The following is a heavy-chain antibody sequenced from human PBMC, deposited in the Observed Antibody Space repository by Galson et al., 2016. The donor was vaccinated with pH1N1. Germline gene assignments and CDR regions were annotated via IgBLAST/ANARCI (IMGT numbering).Heavy chain of an antibody. J-gene: IGHJ4*02. CDR2: ISTYSGNR. D-gene: IGHD2-15*01. V-gene: IGHV1-18*01. CDR3: SLNLSSVTAADTAGYYCARGRSSKWGGSVYFDY. Sequence: SVKVSCKASGYTFNSYGITWVRQAPGQELEWMGWISTYSGNRKYAQRFQGRVTMTTDTSTSTAYMDLRSLRSGDTSKRYFSLNLSSVTAADTAGYYCARGRSSKWGGSVYFDYWGQETRVTVSS. CDR1: GYTFNSYG.